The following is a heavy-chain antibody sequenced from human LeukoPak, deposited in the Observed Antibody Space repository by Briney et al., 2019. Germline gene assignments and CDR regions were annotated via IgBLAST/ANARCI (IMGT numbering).Heavy chain of an antibody. Sequence: SETPSLTCNVSADFFSSYYWSWLRQPAGKGPQWIGDIYYSGSTSYNPSLKSRVSISVDTSKSQFSLKLYSVTAADTAVYYCARDASGNDLGYAFDIWGQGTVVTVSS. V-gene: IGHV4-59*01. J-gene: IGHJ3*02. CDR1: ADFFSSYY. CDR3: ARDASGNDLGYAFDI. CDR2: IYYSGST. D-gene: IGHD5-12*01.